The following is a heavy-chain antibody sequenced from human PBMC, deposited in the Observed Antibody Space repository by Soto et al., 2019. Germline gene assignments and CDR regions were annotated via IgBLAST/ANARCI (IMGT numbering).Heavy chain of an antibody. D-gene: IGHD6-19*01. Sequence: QVQLVQSGAEVKKPGASVKVSCKASGYTFTSYGISWVRQAPGQGLEWMGWISVYNGNTDYAQKFQGRVTMTTDTATRTAYMELRSLRSDDTAMYYCASDQYSSGWYDLDCWGQGTLVTVSS. CDR1: GYTFTSYG. CDR3: ASDQYSSGWYDLDC. J-gene: IGHJ4*02. CDR2: ISVYNGNT. V-gene: IGHV1-18*01.